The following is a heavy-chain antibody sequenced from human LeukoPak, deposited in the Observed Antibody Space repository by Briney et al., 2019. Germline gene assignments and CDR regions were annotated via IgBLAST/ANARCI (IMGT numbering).Heavy chain of an antibody. CDR2: IAYTGST. CDR1: GGSISSYY. Sequence: SETLSLTCTVSGGSISSYYWSWIRQPPGKGLEWIGFIAYTGSTNYNPSLKSRVTISVDTSKNQFSLKLSSVTAADTAVYYCARDVFAGILAFDIWGQGTMVTVSS. CDR3: ARDVFAGILAFDI. V-gene: IGHV4-59*12. J-gene: IGHJ3*02. D-gene: IGHD6-13*01.